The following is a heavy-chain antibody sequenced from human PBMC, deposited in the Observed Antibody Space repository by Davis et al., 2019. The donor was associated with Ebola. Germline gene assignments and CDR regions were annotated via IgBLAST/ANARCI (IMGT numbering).Heavy chain of an antibody. D-gene: IGHD1-26*01. CDR2: INPNTGGT. Sequence: ASVKVSCKASGYAFTAYYVHWVRQAPGQGLEWMGWINPNTGGTQYAQKFQARVTMTRDTSISTAYMELSRLRSDDTAVYYCAREPSGSYYDWFDPWGQGTLVTVSS. V-gene: IGHV1-2*02. J-gene: IGHJ5*02. CDR1: GYAFTAYY. CDR3: AREPSGSYYDWFDP.